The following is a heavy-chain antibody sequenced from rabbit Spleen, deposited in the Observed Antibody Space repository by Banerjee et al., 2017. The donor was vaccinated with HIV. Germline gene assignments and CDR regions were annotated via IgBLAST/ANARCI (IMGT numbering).Heavy chain of an antibody. CDR3: ARDTGSSFSSYGMDL. D-gene: IGHD8-1*01. J-gene: IGHJ6*01. V-gene: IGHV1S40*01. CDR1: GFSFSDRDV. CDR2: INTYTGKA. Sequence: QSLEESGGDLVKPGASLTLTCTASGFSFSDRDVMCWVRQAPGKGLEWIACINTYTGKAVYATWANGRFTVSRTSSTTVTLQMTSLTAADTATYFCARDTGSSFSSYGMDLWGPGTLVTVS.